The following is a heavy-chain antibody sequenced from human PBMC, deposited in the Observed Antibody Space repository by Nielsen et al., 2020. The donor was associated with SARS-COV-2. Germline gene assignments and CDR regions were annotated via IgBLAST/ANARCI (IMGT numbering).Heavy chain of an antibody. V-gene: IGHV1-2*05. CDR3: ARGRLVGPTNFDS. J-gene: IGHJ4*02. D-gene: IGHD1-26*01. Sequence: GGSLRLSCVASGFTFSGSAMHWVRQAPGQGLEWMGRINPNSGGANYAQKFQGRVTMTRDTSISTAYMELSSLRSDDTGIYYCARGRLVGPTNFDSWGQGSLVTVSS. CDR1: GFTFSGSA. CDR2: INPNSGGA.